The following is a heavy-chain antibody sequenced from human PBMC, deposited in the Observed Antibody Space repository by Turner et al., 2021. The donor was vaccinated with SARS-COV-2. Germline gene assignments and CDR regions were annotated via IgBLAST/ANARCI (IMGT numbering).Heavy chain of an antibody. CDR1: GGSISSYY. CDR3: AGVVPIGVEGAGSYDHGMDD. V-gene: IGHV4-59*01. Sequence: SLTCTVSGGSISSYYWSWIRQPPGKRLEWIGYIYYRGSTNYNPTLKSRVTISVDTSKNQFSLKLSSVTAADTAVYYCAGVVPIGVEGAGSYDHGMDDWGQGTTVTVSS. D-gene: IGHD3-10*01. J-gene: IGHJ6*02. CDR2: IYYRGST.